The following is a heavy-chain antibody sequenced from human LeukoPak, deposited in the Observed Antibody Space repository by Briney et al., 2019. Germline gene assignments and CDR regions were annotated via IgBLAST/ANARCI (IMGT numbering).Heavy chain of an antibody. D-gene: IGHD3-9*01. J-gene: IGHJ4*02. Sequence: GGSLRLSCAASGFTFSSYAMSWVRQAPGKGLEWVSAISGSGGSTYYADSVKGRFTISRDNSKNTLYLQMNSLRAEDTAVYYCAKDGDGYFDWLVSLHYWGQGTLVTVSS. CDR1: GFTFSSYA. CDR3: AKDGDGYFDWLVSLHY. V-gene: IGHV3-23*01. CDR2: ISGSGGST.